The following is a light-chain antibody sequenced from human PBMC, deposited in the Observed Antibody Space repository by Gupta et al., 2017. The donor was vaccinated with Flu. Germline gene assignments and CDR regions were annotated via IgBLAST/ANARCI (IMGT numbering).Light chain of an antibody. V-gene: IGKV3-11*01. CDR3: QQRGNWPQT. J-gene: IGKJ4*02. Sequence: EIVLTQSPAPLSLSPGDRATLSCRASQSVSSYLAWYQQKPGQAPRLLIYDASNRATGIPARFSGSGSGTDFTLTISSIETEDFAVYYCQQRGNWPQTFGGWTKVEIK. CDR2: DAS. CDR1: QSVSSY.